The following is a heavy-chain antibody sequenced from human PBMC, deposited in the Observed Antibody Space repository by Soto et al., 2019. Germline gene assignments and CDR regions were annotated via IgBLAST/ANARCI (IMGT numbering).Heavy chain of an antibody. J-gene: IGHJ6*02. CDR3: ASPFSRGHGNYYYYYGMDV. CDR2: IIPIFGTA. V-gene: IGHV1-69*13. D-gene: IGHD6-19*01. CDR1: GGTFSSYA. Sequence: SVKVSCKASGGTFSSYAISWVRQAPGQGLEWMGGIIPIFGTANYAQKFQGRVTITADESTSTAYMELSSLRSEDTAVYYCASPFSRGHGNYYYYYGMDVWGQGTTVTVSS.